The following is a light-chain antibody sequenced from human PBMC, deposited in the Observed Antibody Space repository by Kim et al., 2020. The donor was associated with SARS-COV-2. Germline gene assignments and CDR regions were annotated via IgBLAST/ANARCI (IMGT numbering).Light chain of an antibody. J-gene: IGLJ3*02. CDR2: EVN. Sequence: SALTQPPSASGSPGQSVTISCTGTSSDVGAYKYVSWYQQHPGKVPKLMIYEVNKRPSGVPDRFSGSKSGNTASLTVSGLQDEDEADYYCSSFAGSTWVFGGGTKLTVL. CDR3: SSFAGSTWV. V-gene: IGLV2-8*01. CDR1: SSDVGAYKY.